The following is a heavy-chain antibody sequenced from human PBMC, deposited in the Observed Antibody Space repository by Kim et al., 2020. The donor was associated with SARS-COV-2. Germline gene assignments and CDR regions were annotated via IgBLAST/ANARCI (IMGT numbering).Heavy chain of an antibody. Sequence: SETLSLTCTVSGGSISSGSYYWSWIRQPAGKGLEWIGRIYTSGSTNYNPSLKSRVTISVDTSKNQFSLKLSSVTAADTAVYYCARSLSTDYYGSGWGNSHWGQGTLVTVSS. V-gene: IGHV4-61*02. CDR3: ARSLSTDYYGSGWGNSH. J-gene: IGHJ4*02. CDR1: GGSISSGSYY. D-gene: IGHD3-10*01. CDR2: IYTSGST.